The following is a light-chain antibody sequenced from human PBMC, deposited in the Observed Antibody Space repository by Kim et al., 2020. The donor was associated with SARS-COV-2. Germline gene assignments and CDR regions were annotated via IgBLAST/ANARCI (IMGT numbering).Light chain of an antibody. J-gene: IGLJ1*01. Sequence: PSVSVSPGQTAIISCSGDTLGDTYSCWYQQKPGQSPVLLIYQDNKRPSGIPERFSGSHSGRTATLTISGTQAMDEADYYCQAFRIFGPGTKVTVL. CDR1: TLGDTY. V-gene: IGLV3-1*01. CDR2: QDN. CDR3: QAFRI.